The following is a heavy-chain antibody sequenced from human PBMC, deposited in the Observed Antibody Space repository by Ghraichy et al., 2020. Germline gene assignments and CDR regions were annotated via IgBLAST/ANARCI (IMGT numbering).Heavy chain of an antibody. Sequence: GGSLRLSCAASGFTFSSYGMHWVRQAPGKGLEWVAVIWYDGSNKYYADSVKGRFTISRDNSKNTLYLQMNSLRAEDTAVYYCARARSAAISLAPYYYYMDVWGKGTTVTVSS. CDR1: GFTFSSYG. CDR2: IWYDGSNK. J-gene: IGHJ6*03. D-gene: IGHD2-2*01. V-gene: IGHV3-33*01. CDR3: ARARSAAISLAPYYYYMDV.